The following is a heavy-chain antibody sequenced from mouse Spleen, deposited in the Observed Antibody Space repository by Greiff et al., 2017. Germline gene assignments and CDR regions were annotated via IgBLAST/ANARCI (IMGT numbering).Heavy chain of an antibody. V-gene: IGHV1-69*01. CDR3: ARFWPYYYAMDY. CDR1: GYTFTSYW. J-gene: IGHJ4*01. CDR2: IDPSDSYT. Sequence: QVQLQQPGAELVMPGASVKLSCKASGYTFTSYWMHWVKQRPGQGLEWIGEIDPSDSYTNYNQKFKGKATLTVDKSSSTAYMQLSSLTSEDSAVYYCARFWPYYYAMDYWGQGTSVTVSS.